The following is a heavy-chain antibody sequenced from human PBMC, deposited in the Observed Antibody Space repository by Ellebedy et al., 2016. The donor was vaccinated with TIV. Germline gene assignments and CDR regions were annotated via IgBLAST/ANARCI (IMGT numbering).Heavy chain of an antibody. D-gene: IGHD6-19*01. J-gene: IGHJ4*02. CDR2: TNGDGTDK. V-gene: IGHV3-7*01. CDR3: ARDRGWDTFDF. CDR1: RFTFSTYS. Sequence: PGGSLRLSCEASRFTFSTYSMSWVRQAPGKGLEWVANTNGDGTDKFYVDSVKGRFSISRDNAKNSLYLQMNSLRAEDKALYYCARDRGWDTFDFWGQGTLVTVSS.